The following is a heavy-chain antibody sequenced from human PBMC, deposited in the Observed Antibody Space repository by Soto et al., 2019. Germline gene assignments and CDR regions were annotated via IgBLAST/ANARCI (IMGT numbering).Heavy chain of an antibody. CDR2: IYYSGST. D-gene: IGHD3-3*01. CDR3: ASVAGGHYTPIWFDP. CDR1: GGSISNGDHY. V-gene: IGHV4-30-4*01. Sequence: QVQLQESGPGLVKPSQTLSLTCTVSGGSISNGDHYWSWIRQSPGRGLRSIGYIYYSGSTYYTPSLKSRVTISVVTPEQQFSLPLSSVTVADTEVYFCASVAGGHYTPIWFDPWGKGTLVSVSS. J-gene: IGHJ5*02.